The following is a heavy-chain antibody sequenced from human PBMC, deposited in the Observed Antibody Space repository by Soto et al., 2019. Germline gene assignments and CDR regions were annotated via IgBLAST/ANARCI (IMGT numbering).Heavy chain of an antibody. Sequence: GGSLRLFCAASGFTFSSYSMNWVRQAPGQGLEWVSAISGSGGTTYYADSVKGRFTISRDNSKNTLYLQMNSLRAEDTAVYYCAKDPGASGSGSYPNWFDPWGQGTLVTVSS. CDR1: GFTFSSYS. D-gene: IGHD3-10*01. J-gene: IGHJ5*02. CDR3: AKDPGASGSGSYPNWFDP. V-gene: IGHV3-23*01. CDR2: ISGSGGTT.